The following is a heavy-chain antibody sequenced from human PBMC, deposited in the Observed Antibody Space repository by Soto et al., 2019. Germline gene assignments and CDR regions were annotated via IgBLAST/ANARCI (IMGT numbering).Heavy chain of an antibody. V-gene: IGHV1-69*02. Sequence: GASVKVSCKASGGTFSSYTISWVRQAPGQGLEWMGRIIPILGIANYAQKFQGRVTITADKSTSTAYMELSSLRSEDTAVYYCATSGTPRVVTIDYWGQGTLVTVSS. CDR1: GGTFSSYT. D-gene: IGHD3-3*01. J-gene: IGHJ4*02. CDR3: ATSGTPRVVTIDY. CDR2: IIPILGIA.